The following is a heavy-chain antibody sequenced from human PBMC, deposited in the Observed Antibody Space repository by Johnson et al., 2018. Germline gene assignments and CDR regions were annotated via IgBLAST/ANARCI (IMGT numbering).Heavy chain of an antibody. CDR3: KRGGERGTFDI. V-gene: IGHV3-74*01. Sequence: VQLQESGGGLVQPGGFLRLSCGASGFTFSSHWMNWVRQVPGKGLVWVSRINNDGSSTIYADSVKGRFSGSRDNAKNPWYLHRNSLRAEGTAVYYCKRGGERGTFDIWGQGTMVTVSS. CDR2: INNDGSST. J-gene: IGHJ3*02. CDR1: GFTFSSHW. D-gene: IGHD3-16*01.